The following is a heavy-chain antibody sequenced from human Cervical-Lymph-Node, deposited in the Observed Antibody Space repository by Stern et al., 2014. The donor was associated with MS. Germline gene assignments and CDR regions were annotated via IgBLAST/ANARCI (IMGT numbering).Heavy chain of an antibody. V-gene: IGHV4-34*04. CDR3: ARERKVERSARLLVSFDV. CDR2: INSSGGT. D-gene: IGHD1-1*01. CDR1: GASFSDNY. J-gene: IGHJ3*01. Sequence: QVQLQQWGAGLLRPSETLSLTCAVHGASFSDNYWSWIRQTPGKGLEWIGEINSSGGTNDNPPRIIRATLSVDPSRNQFSLKLISLTAADTAMYYCARERKVERSARLLVSFDVWGQGTLVTVSS.